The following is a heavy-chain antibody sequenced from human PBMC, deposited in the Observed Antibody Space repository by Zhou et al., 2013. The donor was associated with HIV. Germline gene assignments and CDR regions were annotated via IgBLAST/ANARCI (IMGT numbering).Heavy chain of an antibody. J-gene: IGHJ5*02. V-gene: IGHV1-69*04. CDR3: ARGAYSNYPSNWFDP. CDR1: GGTFSSYA. D-gene: IGHD4-4*01. Sequence: QVQLVQSGAEVKKPGSSVKVSCKASGGTFSSYAISWVRQAPGQGLEWMGRIIPILGIANYAQKFQGRVTITADKSTSTAYMELSSLRSEDTAVYYCARGAYSNYPSNWFDPWGQGTLVTVSS. CDR2: IIPILGIA.